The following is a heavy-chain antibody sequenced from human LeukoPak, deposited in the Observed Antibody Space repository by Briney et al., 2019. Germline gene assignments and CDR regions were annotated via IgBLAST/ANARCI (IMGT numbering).Heavy chain of an antibody. CDR2: ISSSSSYI. CDR1: GFTFGDYA. J-gene: IGHJ4*02. Sequence: PGGSLRLSCTASGFTFGDYAMSWVRQAPGKGLEWVSSISSSSSYIYYADSVKGRFTISRDNAKNSLYLQMNSLRAEDTAVYYCARDLGAHFDYWGQGTLVTVSS. V-gene: IGHV3-21*01. CDR3: ARDLGAHFDY.